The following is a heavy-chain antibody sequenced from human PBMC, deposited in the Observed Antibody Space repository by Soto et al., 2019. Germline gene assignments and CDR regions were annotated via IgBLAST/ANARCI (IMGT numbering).Heavy chain of an antibody. J-gene: IGHJ4*02. V-gene: IGHV3-30*04. D-gene: IGHD6-19*01. CDR3: AKGGRQWLVTSDFNY. Sequence: QVQLVESGGGVVQPGRSLRLSCAASGFTFSSYAMHWVRQVPGKGLEWVAVVSHDGRNTHYADSVKGRFTISRDSSKNTVSLEMTSLRAEDTAVYYCAKGGRQWLVTSDFNYWGQGALVTVSS. CDR1: GFTFSSYA. CDR2: VSHDGRNT.